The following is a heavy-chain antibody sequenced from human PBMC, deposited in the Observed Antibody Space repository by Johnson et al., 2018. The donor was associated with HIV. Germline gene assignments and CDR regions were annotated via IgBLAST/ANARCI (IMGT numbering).Heavy chain of an antibody. CDR1: GFTFSSYG. D-gene: IGHD3-22*01. CDR2: IRYDGSET. CDR3: ARGLDYYDSSGFRSASIDV. Sequence: QVQLVESGGGLVQPGGSLRLSCAASGFTFSSYGMHWVRQATGKGLEWVAFIRYDGSETAYADSVKGRFFIYSDNSKNTLYLQMDSLRDEDTAVYYCARGLDYYDSSGFRSASIDVWGQGTIVSVSS. V-gene: IGHV3-30*02. J-gene: IGHJ3*01.